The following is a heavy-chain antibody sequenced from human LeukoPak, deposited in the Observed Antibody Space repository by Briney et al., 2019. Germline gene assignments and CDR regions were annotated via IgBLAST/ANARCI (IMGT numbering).Heavy chain of an antibody. Sequence: PGGSLRLSCLASGGSFSNAWMNWVRQVPGKGLEWVGRIKRKIDGETTDYAAPVKGRFTISRDDSKNTLYLNMNSLKSEDTAVYYCTRHDDMDAWGQGTTVTVSS. CDR3: TRHDDMDA. V-gene: IGHV3-15*01. J-gene: IGHJ6*02. CDR1: GGSFSNAW. CDR2: IKRKIDGETT.